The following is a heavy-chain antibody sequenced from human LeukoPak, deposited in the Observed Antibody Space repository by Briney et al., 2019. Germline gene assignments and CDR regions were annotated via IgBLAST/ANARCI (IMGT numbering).Heavy chain of an antibody. V-gene: IGHV5-51*01. CDR1: GYSFTSYW. CDR2: IYPGDSDT. CDR3: ARQPFMMATNNCFDY. Sequence: GESLKISCKGSGYSFTSYWIGWVRQMPGKGLEWMGIIYPGDSDTRYSPSFQGQVTISADKSISTAYLQWSSLKASDTAMYYCARQPFMMATNNCFDYWGQGTLVTVSS. J-gene: IGHJ4*02. D-gene: IGHD5-24*01.